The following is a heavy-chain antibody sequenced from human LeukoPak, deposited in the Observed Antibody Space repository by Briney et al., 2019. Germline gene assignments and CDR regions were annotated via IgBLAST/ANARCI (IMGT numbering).Heavy chain of an antibody. CDR2: IIPIFGTA. CDR1: GGTFSSYA. J-gene: IGHJ4*02. V-gene: IGHV1-69*13. Sequence: ASVKVSCKASGGTFSSYAISWVRQAPGQGLEWMGGIIPIFGTANYAQKFQGRVTITADESTSTAYMELSSLGSEDTAVYYCATTDTPILTHFDYWGQGTLVTVSS. CDR3: ATTDTPILTHFDY. D-gene: IGHD1-14*01.